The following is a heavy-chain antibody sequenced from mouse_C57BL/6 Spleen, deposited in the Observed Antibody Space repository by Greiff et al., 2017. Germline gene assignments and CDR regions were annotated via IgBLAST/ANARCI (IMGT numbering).Heavy chain of an antibody. D-gene: IGHD2-2*01. V-gene: IGHV1-55*01. CDR3: AREGGWLRGAMDY. Sequence: QVQLQQPGAELVKPGASVKMSCKASGYTFTSYWITWVKQRPGQGLEWIGDIYPGSGSTNYNEKFKSKATLTVDTSSSTAYMQLSSLTSEDSAVYYCAREGGWLRGAMDYWGQGTSVTVSS. CDR2: IYPGSGST. CDR1: GYTFTSYW. J-gene: IGHJ4*01.